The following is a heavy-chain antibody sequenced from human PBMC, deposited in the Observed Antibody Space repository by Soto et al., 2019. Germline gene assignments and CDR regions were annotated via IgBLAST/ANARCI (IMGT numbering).Heavy chain of an antibody. CDR2: INAGNGNT. Sequence: ASVKVPCNASGYTFTSYAMHWVRQAPGQRLEWMGWINAGNGNTKYSQKFQGRVTITRDTSASTAYMELSSLRSEDTAVYYCATSIVGAPHFDYWGQGTLVTVSS. J-gene: IGHJ4*02. D-gene: IGHD1-26*01. V-gene: IGHV1-3*01. CDR1: GYTFTSYA. CDR3: ATSIVGAPHFDY.